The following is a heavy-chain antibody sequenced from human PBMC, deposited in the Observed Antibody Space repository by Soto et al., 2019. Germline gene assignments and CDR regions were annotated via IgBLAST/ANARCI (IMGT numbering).Heavy chain of an antibody. CDR2: ISRYGDIT. Sequence: EVQLLESGGDLIQPGGSLRLSCAASGFTFNIYAMTWVRQAPGKGLEWVSAISRYGDITYYAYSVEGRFSISRDNSKNTLYLQMNSLRAEDTAVYYCAKDRYLDHDSRGYLFDNWGQGTLVTVSS. J-gene: IGHJ4*02. CDR3: AKDRYLDHDSRGYLFDN. D-gene: IGHD3-22*01. CDR1: GFTFNIYA. V-gene: IGHV3-23*01.